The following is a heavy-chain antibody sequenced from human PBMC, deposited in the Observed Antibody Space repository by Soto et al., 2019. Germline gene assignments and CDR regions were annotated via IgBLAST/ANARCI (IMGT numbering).Heavy chain of an antibody. V-gene: IGHV4-59*01. Sequence: LSLTCTVSGGSISSYYWSWIRQPPGKGLEWIGYIYYSGSTNYNPSLKSRVTISVDTSKNQFSLKLSSVTAADTAVYYCARVINYYYYGMDVWGQGTTVTVSS. D-gene: IGHD3-10*01. CDR2: IYYSGST. J-gene: IGHJ6*02. CDR1: GGSISSYY. CDR3: ARVINYYYYGMDV.